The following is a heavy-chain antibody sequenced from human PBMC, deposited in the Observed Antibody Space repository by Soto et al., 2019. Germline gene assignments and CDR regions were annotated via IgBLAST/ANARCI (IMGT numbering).Heavy chain of an antibody. CDR3: ATVPLIAAAGTYFQH. J-gene: IGHJ1*01. V-gene: IGHV1-24*01. D-gene: IGHD6-13*01. CDR2: FDPEDGEA. CDR1: GYTLTELS. Sequence: ASLKVSCKVSGYTLTELSMHWIRQAPGKGLEWMGGFDPEDGEAIYAQKFQGRVTMTEDTSTDTAYMELSSLRSEDTAVYYCATVPLIAAAGTYFQHWGQGTLVTVSS.